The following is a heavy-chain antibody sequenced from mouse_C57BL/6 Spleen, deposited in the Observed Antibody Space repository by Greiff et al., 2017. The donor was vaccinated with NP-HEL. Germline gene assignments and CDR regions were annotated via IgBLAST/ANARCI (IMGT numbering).Heavy chain of an antibody. J-gene: IGHJ1*03. V-gene: IGHV1-69*01. CDR1: GYTFTSSW. D-gene: IGHD1-1*01. Sequence: QVQLQQPGAELVMPGASVKLSCKASGYTFTSSWMHWVKQRPGQGLEWIGEIDPSDSYTNYNQKFKGKSTLTVDKSSSTAYMQLSSLTSEDSAVYYCARRGATVPYWYFDVWGTGTTVTVSS. CDR2: IDPSDSYT. CDR3: ARRGATVPYWYFDV.